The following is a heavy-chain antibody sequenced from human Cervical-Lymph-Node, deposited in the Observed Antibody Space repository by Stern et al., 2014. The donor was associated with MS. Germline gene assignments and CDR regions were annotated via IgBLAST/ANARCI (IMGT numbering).Heavy chain of an antibody. D-gene: IGHD4-17*01. CDR1: GFTFDDYA. CDR2: ISWNSGSI. CDR3: AKGDGPGTVTTYYCDY. J-gene: IGHJ4*02. Sequence: EVQLVESGGGLVQPGRSLRLSCAASGFTFDDYAMHWVRPAPGKGLECVSGISWNSGSIGYADSVKGRFNLFRGHVKNSLYRQMNSLRAEDTALYYCAKGDGPGTVTTYYCDYWGQGTLVTVSS. V-gene: IGHV3-9*01.